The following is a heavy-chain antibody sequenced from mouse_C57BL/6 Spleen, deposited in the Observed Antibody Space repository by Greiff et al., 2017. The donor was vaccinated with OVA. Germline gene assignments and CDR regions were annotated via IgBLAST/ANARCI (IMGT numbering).Heavy chain of an antibody. D-gene: IGHD2-5*01. Sequence: LEESGPELVKPGASVKISCKASGYAFSSSWMNWVKQRPGKGLEWIGRIYPGDGDPNYNGKFKGKATLTADKSSSTAYMQLSSLTSEDSAVYICASSYYSNDEHAMDYWGQGTSVTVSS. V-gene: IGHV1-82*01. CDR3: ASSYYSNDEHAMDY. J-gene: IGHJ4*01. CDR1: GYAFSSSW. CDR2: IYPGDGDP.